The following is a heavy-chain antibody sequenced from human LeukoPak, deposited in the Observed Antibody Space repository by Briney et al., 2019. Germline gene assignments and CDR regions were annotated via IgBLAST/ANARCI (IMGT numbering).Heavy chain of an antibody. CDR2: IYTSGST. D-gene: IGHD6-6*01. CDR1: GGSISSGSYY. CDR3: ARAEWLYSSSFDY. J-gene: IGHJ4*02. Sequence: MASETLSLTCTVSGGSISSGSYYWSWIRQPAGKGLEWIGRIYTSGSTNYNPSLKSRVPISVDTSKHQFSLKLSYVTAAGTAVYYCARAEWLYSSSFDYWGQGTLVTVSS. V-gene: IGHV4-61*02.